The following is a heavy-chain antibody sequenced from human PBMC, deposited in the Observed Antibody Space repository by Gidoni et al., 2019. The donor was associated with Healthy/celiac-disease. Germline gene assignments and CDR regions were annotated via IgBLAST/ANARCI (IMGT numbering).Heavy chain of an antibody. D-gene: IGHD1-7*01. CDR3: ARSSNYVDYYYMDV. J-gene: IGHJ6*03. CDR1: GGTFSSYA. V-gene: IGHV1-69*01. Sequence: QLQLVLSGAEVKKPGSSVKVSGKASGGTFSSYAISWVRQAPGQGLEWMGGIIPVFGTANYAQKLQGRVTITADESTSTAYMELSSLRSEDTAVYYCARSSNYVDYYYMDVWGKGTTVTVSS. CDR2: IIPVFGTA.